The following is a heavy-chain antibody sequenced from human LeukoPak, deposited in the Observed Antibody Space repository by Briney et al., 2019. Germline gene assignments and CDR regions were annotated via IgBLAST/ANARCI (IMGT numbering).Heavy chain of an antibody. Sequence: GASVKVSCKASGYTFTTYSMHWVRQAPGQGLEWMAIINLSGGSTDYTQKFQGRVTATRDTSTSTVYMELSSLRSEDTAVYYCVRHNHMDVWGQGTTVTVSS. J-gene: IGHJ6*02. CDR3: VRHNHMDV. V-gene: IGHV1-46*01. CDR2: INLSGGST. CDR1: GYTFTTYS.